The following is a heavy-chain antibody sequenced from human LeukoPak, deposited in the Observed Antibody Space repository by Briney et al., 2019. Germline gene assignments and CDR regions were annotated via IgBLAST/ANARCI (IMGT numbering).Heavy chain of an antibody. CDR3: ARDRDYYDSSGYYQLDY. D-gene: IGHD3-22*01. J-gene: IGHJ4*02. CDR1: SDSISSYY. V-gene: IGHV4-59*01. Sequence: SETLSLTCIVSSDSISSYYWSWIRQPPGKGLEWIGYIYFTGSTNYNPSLKSRVTISVDTSKNQFSLKLSSVTAADTAVYYCARDRDYYDSSGYYQLDYWGQGTLVTVSS. CDR2: IYFTGST.